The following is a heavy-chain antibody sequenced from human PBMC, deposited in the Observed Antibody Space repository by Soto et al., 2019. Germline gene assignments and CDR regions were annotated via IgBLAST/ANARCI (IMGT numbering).Heavy chain of an antibody. Sequence: PGGSLRLSCAASGFTFSSYAMHCVRQAPGKGLEWVAVISYDGSNKYYADSVKGRFTISRDNSKNTLYLQMNSLRAEDTAVYYCARDLEYSSSSRVSYYYYGMDVWGQGTTVTVSS. V-gene: IGHV3-30-3*01. CDR1: GFTFSSYA. D-gene: IGHD6-6*01. CDR3: ARDLEYSSSSRVSYYYYGMDV. CDR2: ISYDGSNK. J-gene: IGHJ6*02.